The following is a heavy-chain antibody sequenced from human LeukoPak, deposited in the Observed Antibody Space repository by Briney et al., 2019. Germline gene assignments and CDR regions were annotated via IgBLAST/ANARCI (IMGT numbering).Heavy chain of an antibody. CDR2: IYYSGST. CDR1: GGSISSSSYS. CDR3: ARHSCQGIAAAGTFFDYYGMDV. Sequence: NPSETLSLTCTASGGSISSSSYSWGWIRQPPGKGLEWIGSIYYSGSTYYNPSLKSRVTISVDTSKNQFSLKLSSVTAADTAVYYCARHSCQGIAAAGTFFDYYGMDVWGQGTTVTVSS. V-gene: IGHV4-39*01. D-gene: IGHD6-13*01. J-gene: IGHJ6*02.